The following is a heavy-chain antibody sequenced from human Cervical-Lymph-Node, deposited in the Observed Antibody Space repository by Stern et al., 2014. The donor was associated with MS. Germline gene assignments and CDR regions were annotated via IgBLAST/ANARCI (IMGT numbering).Heavy chain of an antibody. CDR2: VYPGDSDT. CDR1: GYSFTSYW. V-gene: IGHV5-51*01. D-gene: IGHD6-19*01. Sequence: EVQLVESGAEMKKPGESLKISCKASGYSFTSYWIAWVRQMPGKGLEWMGIVYPGDSDTRYNWAFQGQITISADKSTNTAYLQWNSLQASDSGIYYCARQSSTGWSAFDPWGQGTLVTVSS. CDR3: ARQSSTGWSAFDP. J-gene: IGHJ5*02.